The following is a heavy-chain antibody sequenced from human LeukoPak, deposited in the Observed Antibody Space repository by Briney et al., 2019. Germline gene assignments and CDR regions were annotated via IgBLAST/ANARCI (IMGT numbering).Heavy chain of an antibody. CDR1: GFTFSTYG. Sequence: GRSLRLSCAASGFTFSTYGMHWVRQAPGKGLEWVAVIWYDGSNKYYADSVKGRFTISRDNSKNTLYLQMNSLRAEDTAVDYCAKQSGTWYFDHWGQGTPVTVSS. V-gene: IGHV3-33*06. CDR3: AKQSGTWYFDH. CDR2: IWYDGSNK. D-gene: IGHD1-7*01. J-gene: IGHJ4*02.